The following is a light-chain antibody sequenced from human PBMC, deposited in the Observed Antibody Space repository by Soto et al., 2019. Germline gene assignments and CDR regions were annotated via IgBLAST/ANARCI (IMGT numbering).Light chain of an antibody. CDR3: CSYAGSPYV. CDR1: SSDVGSYNL. V-gene: IGLV2-23*01. J-gene: IGLJ1*01. Sequence: SVLTQPASVSGSPGQSIAIACTGTSSDVGSYNLVSWYQHHPGKAPKLMIYEGSKRPSGVSNRFSGSQSGNTASLTISGLQAEDEADYYCCSYAGSPYVFGTGTKVTVL. CDR2: EGS.